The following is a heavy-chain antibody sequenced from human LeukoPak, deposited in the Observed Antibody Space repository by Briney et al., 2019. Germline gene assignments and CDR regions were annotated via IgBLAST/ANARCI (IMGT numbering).Heavy chain of an antibody. J-gene: IGHJ4*02. CDR2: ISGSGGST. CDR1: GFTFSSYW. CDR3: AKIPDLRQPFDY. D-gene: IGHD4-17*01. Sequence: GGSLRLSCAASGFTFSSYWMSWVRQAPGKGLEWVSAISGSGGSTYYADSVKGRFTISRDNSKNTLYLQMNSLRAEDTAVYYRAKIPDLRQPFDYWGQGTLVTVSS. V-gene: IGHV3-23*01.